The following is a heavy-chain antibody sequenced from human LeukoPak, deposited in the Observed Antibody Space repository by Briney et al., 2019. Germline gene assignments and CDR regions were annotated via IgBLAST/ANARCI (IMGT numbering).Heavy chain of an antibody. D-gene: IGHD3-22*01. J-gene: IGHJ5*02. CDR1: GGSISSSSYY. CDR3: ARVTNDSSGYYFRYEP. CDR2: VYYTGAS. V-gene: IGHV4-39*07. Sequence: PSETLSLTCTVSGGSISSSSYYWGWIRQPPGKGLEWIGSVYYTGASYYNPSLKSRVTISIDTSKNHFSLNLTSVTAADTAVYYCARVTNDSSGYYFRYEPWGQGTLVTVSS.